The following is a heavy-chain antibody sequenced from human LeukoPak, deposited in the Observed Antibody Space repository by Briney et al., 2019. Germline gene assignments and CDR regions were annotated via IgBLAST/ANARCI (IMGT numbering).Heavy chain of an antibody. CDR1: GFTFSSYA. CDR2: ISGSGGST. Sequence: QPGGSLRLSCAASGFTFSSYAMSWVRQAPGKGLEWVSAISGSGGSTYYADSVKGRFTISRDNSKNTLYLQMNSLRAEDTAVYYCANQLGVTTHFDYWGQGTLVTVSS. J-gene: IGHJ4*02. D-gene: IGHD4-17*01. V-gene: IGHV3-23*01. CDR3: ANQLGVTTHFDY.